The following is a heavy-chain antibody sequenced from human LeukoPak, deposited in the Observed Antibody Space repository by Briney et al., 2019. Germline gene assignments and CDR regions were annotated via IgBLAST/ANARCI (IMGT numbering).Heavy chain of an antibody. CDR1: GFTFSDYY. CDR3: ATDGGNSGYFDL. V-gene: IGHV3-11*01. Sequence: GGSLRLSCAASGFTFSDYYMSWIRQAPAKGLERVSYISSSGSTIYYADSVKGRFTISRDNAKNSLYLQMNGLRAEDTAVYYCATDGGNSGYFDLWGRGTLVTVSS. D-gene: IGHD4-23*01. J-gene: IGHJ2*01. CDR2: ISSSGSTI.